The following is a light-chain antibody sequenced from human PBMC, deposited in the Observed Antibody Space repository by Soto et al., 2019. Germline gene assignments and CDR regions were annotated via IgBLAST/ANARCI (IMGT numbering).Light chain of an antibody. Sequence: QSVLTQPPSASGSPGQSVTISCTGTSSDVGGYNYVSWYQQHPGKAPKLMIYEVSKRPSGVPDRFSGSKSGNTASLTVSGLQAEDEADYYCSSYAGSNLYVFATGTKLTVL. CDR3: SSYAGSNLYV. J-gene: IGLJ1*01. CDR1: SSDVGGYNY. V-gene: IGLV2-8*01. CDR2: EVS.